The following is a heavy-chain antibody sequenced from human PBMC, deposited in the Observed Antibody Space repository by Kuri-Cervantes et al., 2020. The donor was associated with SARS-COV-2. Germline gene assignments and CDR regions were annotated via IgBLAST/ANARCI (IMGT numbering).Heavy chain of an antibody. D-gene: IGHD2-2*01. J-gene: IGHJ6*03. Sequence: LSLTCAASGFTFSSYAMSWVRQAPGKGLEWVSSISSSSSYIYYADSVKGRFTISRDNAKNSLYLQMNSLRAEDTAVYYCARVTGGYCSSTSCSPPNYYYYMDVWGKGTTVTVSS. CDR3: ARVTGGYCSSTSCSPPNYYYYMDV. V-gene: IGHV3-21*01. CDR2: ISSSSSYI. CDR1: GFTFSSYA.